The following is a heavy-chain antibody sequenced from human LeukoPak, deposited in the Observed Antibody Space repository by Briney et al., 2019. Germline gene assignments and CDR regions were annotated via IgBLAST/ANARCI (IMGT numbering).Heavy chain of an antibody. CDR2: INPDGNKK. D-gene: IGHD5-18*01. J-gene: IGHJ4*02. V-gene: IGHV3-7*01. CDR3: ARDLAYSRLDY. CDR1: GLTLSSSW. Sequence: GGSLRLSCAVSGLTLSSSWMDWVRQAPGKGLEWVASINPDGNKKYSADSVKGRFTISRDNAENSLYLQMNSLRVEDTAFYYCARDLAYSRLDYWGQGMLVTVSS.